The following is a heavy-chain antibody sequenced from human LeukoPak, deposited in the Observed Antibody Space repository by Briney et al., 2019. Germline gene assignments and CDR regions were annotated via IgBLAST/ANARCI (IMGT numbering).Heavy chain of an antibody. D-gene: IGHD6-13*01. CDR1: GGSISSYY. CDR3: ASSVRGRGAAAGSYYYYYYMDV. CDR2: IYYSGST. J-gene: IGHJ6*03. V-gene: IGHV4-59*01. Sequence: PSETLSLTCTVSGGSISSYYWSWIRQPPGKGLEWIGYIYYSGSTNYNPSLKSRVTISVDTSKNQFSLKLSSVTAADTAVYYCASSVRGRGAAAGSYYYYYYMDVWGKGTTVTVSS.